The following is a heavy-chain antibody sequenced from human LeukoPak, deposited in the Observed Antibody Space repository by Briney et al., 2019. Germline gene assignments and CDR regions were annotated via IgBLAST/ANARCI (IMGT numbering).Heavy chain of an antibody. D-gene: IGHD3-9*01. V-gene: IGHV1-69*13. Sequence: GASVKVSCKASGGSFSSYAISWVRQAPGQGLEWMGGIIPIFGTANYAQKFQGRVTITADESTSTVYMELSSLRSEDTAVYYCAREFYDILTGYYHRFDYWGQGTLVTVSS. J-gene: IGHJ4*02. CDR3: AREFYDILTGYYHRFDY. CDR1: GGSFSSYA. CDR2: IIPIFGTA.